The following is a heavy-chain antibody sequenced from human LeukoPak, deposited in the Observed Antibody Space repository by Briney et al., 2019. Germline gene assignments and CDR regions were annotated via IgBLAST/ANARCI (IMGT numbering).Heavy chain of an antibody. D-gene: IGHD3-22*01. CDR2: INTNTGNP. V-gene: IGHV7-4-1*02. CDR3: ARGEGSSGYYYHDY. CDR1: GYTFTSYY. Sequence: PGASVKVSCKAAGYTFTSYYMHWVRQAPGQGLEWMGWINTNTGNPTYAQGFTGRFVFSLDTSVSTAYLQISSLKAEDTAVYYCARGEGSSGYYYHDYWGQGTLVTVSS. J-gene: IGHJ4*02.